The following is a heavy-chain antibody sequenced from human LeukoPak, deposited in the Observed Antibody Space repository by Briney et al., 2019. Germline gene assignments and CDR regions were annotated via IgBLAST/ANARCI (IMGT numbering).Heavy chain of an antibody. V-gene: IGHV5-51*01. CDR2: IYPGDSDT. D-gene: IGHD3-3*01. Sequence: GESLKISCKGSGYNFSSYWIGWVRQMPGKGLEWMGIIYPGDSDTRYSPSFQGQVTISADKSISTAYLQWSSLKASGTAMYYCARRPYYDFWSGPFDYWGQGTLVTVSS. J-gene: IGHJ4*02. CDR1: GYNFSSYW. CDR3: ARRPYYDFWSGPFDY.